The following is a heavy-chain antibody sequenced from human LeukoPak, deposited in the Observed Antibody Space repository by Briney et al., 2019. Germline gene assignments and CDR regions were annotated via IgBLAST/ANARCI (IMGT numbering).Heavy chain of an antibody. CDR3: ARGRRGYYDSSGYNYFDY. J-gene: IGHJ4*02. CDR2: INHSGST. V-gene: IGHV4-34*01. CDR1: GGSLRSYF. Sequence: SETLSLTCTVSGGSLRSYFWSWIRQPPGRGLEWIGEINHSGSTNYNPSLKSRVTISVDTSKNQFSLKLSSVTAADTAVYYCARGRRGYYDSSGYNYFDYWGQGTLVTVSS. D-gene: IGHD3-22*01.